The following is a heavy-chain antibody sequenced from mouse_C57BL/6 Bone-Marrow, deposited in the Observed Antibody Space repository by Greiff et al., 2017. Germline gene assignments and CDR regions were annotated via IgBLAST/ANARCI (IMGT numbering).Heavy chain of an antibody. CDR1: GYTFTDYE. CDR2: IDPETGGT. CDR3: TRPDYVSLFAY. J-gene: IGHJ3*01. V-gene: IGHV1-15*01. D-gene: IGHD1-1*01. Sequence: QVQLKQSGAELVRPGASVTLSCKASGYTFTDYEMHWVKQTPVHGLEWIGAIDPETGGTAYNQKFKGKAILTADTSSSTAYMELRSLTSEDSAVXYCTRPDYVSLFAYWGQGTLVTVSA.